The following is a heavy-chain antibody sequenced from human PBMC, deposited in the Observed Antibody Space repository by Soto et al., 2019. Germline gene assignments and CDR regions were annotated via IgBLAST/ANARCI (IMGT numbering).Heavy chain of an antibody. CDR3: ARDADQQLPRGWFEP. CDR1: GYTFTSYY. Sequence: ASVKVSCKASGYTFTSYYMHWVRQAPGQGPEWMGIINPSGGSTSYAQKFQDRVTMTRDTSTSTVYMELSSLRSEDTAVYYCARDADQQLPRGWFEPWGQGTLVTVSS. V-gene: IGHV1-46*03. D-gene: IGHD6-13*01. CDR2: INPSGGST. J-gene: IGHJ5*02.